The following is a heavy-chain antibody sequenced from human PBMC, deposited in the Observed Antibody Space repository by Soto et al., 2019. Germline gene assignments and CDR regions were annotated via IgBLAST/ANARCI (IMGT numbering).Heavy chain of an antibody. D-gene: IGHD1-26*01. V-gene: IGHV4-39*01. Sequence: QLQLQESGPGLVKPSETLSLTCTVSGGSISSSSYYWGWIRQPPGKGLEWIGSIYYSGSTYYNPSLKSRVTISVDTSKNQFSLKLSSVTAADTAVYYCASLRKYGDYIVGATVDAFDIWGQGTMVTVSS. CDR2: IYYSGST. J-gene: IGHJ3*02. CDR3: ASLRKYGDYIVGATVDAFDI. CDR1: GGSISSSSYY.